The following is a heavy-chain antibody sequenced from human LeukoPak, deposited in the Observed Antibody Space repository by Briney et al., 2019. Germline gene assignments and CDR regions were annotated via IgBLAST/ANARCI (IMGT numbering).Heavy chain of an antibody. CDR3: AKLPCSGGNCYSGGYYFDY. J-gene: IGHJ4*02. CDR1: GFTFSSYA. CDR2: ISDSGGST. D-gene: IGHD2-15*01. Sequence: PGGSLRLSCAASGFTFSSYAMSWFRQAPGKGLEWASFISDSGGSTYYADSVKGRFTVSRDNSKNTLYLQMNSLRAEDTAVFYCAKLPCSGGNCYSGGYYFDYWGQGALVTVSS. V-gene: IGHV3-23*01.